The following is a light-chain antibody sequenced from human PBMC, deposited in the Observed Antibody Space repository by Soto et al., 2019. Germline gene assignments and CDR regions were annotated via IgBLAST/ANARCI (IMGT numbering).Light chain of an antibody. V-gene: IGKV3-11*01. J-gene: IGKJ5*01. CDR3: QQRGEWPPGAT. CDR1: LSISNS. CDR2: EAS. Sequence: DIVLAQSPATLSLSPGERATLSCRASLSISNSLAWYQQKPGQAPRLLIYEASNRATGIPARFSGSGSGTDFTLTISSLEPEDFVVYYCQQRGEWPPGATFGQGTRLEIK.